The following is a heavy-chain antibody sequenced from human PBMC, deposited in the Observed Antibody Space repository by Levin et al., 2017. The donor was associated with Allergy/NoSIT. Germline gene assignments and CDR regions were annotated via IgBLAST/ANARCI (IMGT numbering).Heavy chain of an antibody. V-gene: IGHV3-15*01. CDR2: IKSKTDGGTT. CDR1: GFTFSNAW. J-gene: IGHJ5*02. D-gene: IGHD3-10*01. Sequence: GESLKISCAASGFTFSNAWMSWVRQAPGKGLEWVGRIKSKTDGGTTDYAAPVKGRFTISRDDSKNTLYLQMNSLKTEDTAVYYCTTVLFTMVRVFDPWGQGTLVTVSS. CDR3: TTVLFTMVRVFDP.